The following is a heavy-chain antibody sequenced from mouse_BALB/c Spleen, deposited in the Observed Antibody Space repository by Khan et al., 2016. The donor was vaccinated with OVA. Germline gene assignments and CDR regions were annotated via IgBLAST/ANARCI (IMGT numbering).Heavy chain of an antibody. Sequence: QVQLQQPGPGLVAPSQSLSITCTVSGFSLTDYGVSWIRQPPGKGLEWLGLIWGGGSTYYNSVLKSRLSISKDNSKSQVFLKMNSLQTDDTAMYYCAKLLWSHYYAMDYWGHGTSVTVSS. CDR3: AKLLWSHYYAMDY. J-gene: IGHJ4*01. CDR2: IWGGGST. D-gene: IGHD1-1*02. V-gene: IGHV2-6-5*01. CDR1: GFSLTDYG.